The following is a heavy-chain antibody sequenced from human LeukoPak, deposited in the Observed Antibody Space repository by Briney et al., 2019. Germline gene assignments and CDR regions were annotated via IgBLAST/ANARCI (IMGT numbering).Heavy chain of an antibody. CDR2: SDPEDGET. CDR1: GYTLTELS. Sequence: ASVKVSCKVSGYTLTELSMHWVRQAPGKGLEWMGGSDPEDGETIYAQKFLGRVTMTADTSTDTAYMELSSLRSEDTAVYCCATGIAARLGDWGQGTLVTVSS. D-gene: IGHD6-6*01. V-gene: IGHV1-24*01. J-gene: IGHJ4*02. CDR3: ATGIAARLGD.